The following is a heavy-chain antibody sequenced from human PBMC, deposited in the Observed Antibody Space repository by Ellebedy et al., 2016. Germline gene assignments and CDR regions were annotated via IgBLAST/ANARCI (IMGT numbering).Heavy chain of an antibody. D-gene: IGHD6-6*01. CDR3: ARDRRTSSEGMDV. J-gene: IGHJ6*02. CDR2: IDPSSGDT. Sequence: ASVKVSCKTSGYTFTTYYIHWVRQAPGQGLEWLGIIDPSSGDTSFAQRVQGRVTLTSDASTTPVYMNLFSLKSEDTALYYCARDRRTSSEGMDVWGQGTTVTVSS. CDR1: GYTFTTYY. V-gene: IGHV1-46*01.